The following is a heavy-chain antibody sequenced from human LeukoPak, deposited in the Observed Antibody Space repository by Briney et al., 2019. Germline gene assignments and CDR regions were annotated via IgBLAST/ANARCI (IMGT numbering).Heavy chain of an antibody. J-gene: IGHJ4*02. Sequence: ASVTVSCKASGYTFTSYGISWVRQAPGQGLEWMGWISAYNGNTNYAQKLQGRVTMTRDTSTSTVYMELSSLRSEDTAVYYCARDYLYGGYAYWGQGTLVTVSS. CDR1: GYTFTSYG. CDR2: ISAYNGNT. D-gene: IGHD5-12*01. CDR3: ARDYLYGGYAY. V-gene: IGHV1-18*01.